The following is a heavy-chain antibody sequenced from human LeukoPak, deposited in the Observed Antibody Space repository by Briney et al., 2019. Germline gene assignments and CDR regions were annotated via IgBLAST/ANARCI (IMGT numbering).Heavy chain of an antibody. J-gene: IGHJ6*02. CDR1: GGSISSYY. CDR3: ARAENYDFWSGPPWNYYYYGMDV. V-gene: IGHV4-59*01. CDR2: INYSGST. D-gene: IGHD3-3*01. Sequence: PSETLSLTCTVSGGSISSYYWSWFRQPPGKGLEGFGYINYSGSTNYNPSLKSRVTISVDTSKNQFSLKLSSVTAADTAVYYCARAENYDFWSGPPWNYYYYGMDVWGQGTTVTVSS.